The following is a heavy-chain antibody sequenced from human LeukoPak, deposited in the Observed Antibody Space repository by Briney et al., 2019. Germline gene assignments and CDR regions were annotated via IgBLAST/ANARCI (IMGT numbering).Heavy chain of an antibody. CDR1: GFTFDDYG. D-gene: IGHD4-23*01. CDR2: INWSGGST. Sequence: GGSLRLSCAASGFTFDDYGMSWVRQAPGKGLEWVSGINWSGGSTGYADSVKGRFTISRDNAENSLYLQMNSLRAEDTALYYCARTMVVTPGSYYYYMDVWGKGTTVTVSS. J-gene: IGHJ6*03. V-gene: IGHV3-20*04. CDR3: ARTMVVTPGSYYYYMDV.